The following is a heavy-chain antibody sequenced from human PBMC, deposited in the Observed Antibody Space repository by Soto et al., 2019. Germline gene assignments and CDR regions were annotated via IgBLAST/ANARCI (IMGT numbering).Heavy chain of an antibody. CDR3: ARDLIAATGADY. CDR1: GYTFTSYG. Sequence: QVQLVQSGAEVKKPGASVKVSCKPSGYTFTSYGISWVRLAPGQGPEWMGWISTYNGNTNYAQKFQGRVTMATDTSTSTAYMELRSLRSDDTAVYYGARDLIAATGADYWGQGTLVTVSS. J-gene: IGHJ4*02. D-gene: IGHD6-13*01. V-gene: IGHV1-18*01. CDR2: ISTYNGNT.